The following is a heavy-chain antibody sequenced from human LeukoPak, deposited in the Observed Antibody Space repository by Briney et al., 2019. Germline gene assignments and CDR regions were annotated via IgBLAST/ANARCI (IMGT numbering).Heavy chain of an antibody. CDR3: ARVKSGDIVVVPAAYNWFDP. CDR2: INHSGST. J-gene: IGHJ5*02. CDR1: GFTFSSYG. D-gene: IGHD2-2*01. V-gene: IGHV4-34*01. Sequence: PGRSLRLSCAASGFTFSSYGMHWIRQPPGKGLEWIGEINHSGSTNYNPSLKSQVTISVDTSKNQFSLKLSSVTAADTAVYYCARVKSGDIVVVPAAYNWFDPWGQGTLVTVSS.